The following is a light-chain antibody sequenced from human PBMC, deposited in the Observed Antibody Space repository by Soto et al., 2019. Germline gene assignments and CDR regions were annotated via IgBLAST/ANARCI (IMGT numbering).Light chain of an antibody. CDR1: QSISSW. V-gene: IGKV1-5*03. Sequence: DIQMTQSPSTLSASVGDRVTITCRASQSISSWLAWYQQKPGKAPKLLIYKASSLESGVPSRFSGSGSGTEFTLTISRLQPDDFATYYCQQYNSYPWTFGQGTKGEIK. CDR2: KAS. J-gene: IGKJ1*01. CDR3: QQYNSYPWT.